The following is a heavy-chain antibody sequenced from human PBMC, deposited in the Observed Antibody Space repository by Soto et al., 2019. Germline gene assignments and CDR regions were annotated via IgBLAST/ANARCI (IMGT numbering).Heavy chain of an antibody. J-gene: IGHJ3*02. V-gene: IGHV3-23*01. D-gene: IGHD1-26*01. CDR1: GFTFSSYA. CDR3: AKDYCGDSGSYYDAFDM. CDR2: ISGSGGST. Sequence: EVQLLESGGGLVQPGGSLRLSCAASGFTFSSYAMSWVRQAPGKGLEWVAAISGSGGSTYYADSVKGQFTIPRDNSKTTLYVQMNSLRAEDTAVYYCAKDYCGDSGSYYDAFDMGGQGTMVTVSS.